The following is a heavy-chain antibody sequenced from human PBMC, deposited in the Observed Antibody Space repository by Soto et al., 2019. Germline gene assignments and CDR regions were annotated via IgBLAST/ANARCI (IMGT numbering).Heavy chain of an antibody. V-gene: IGHV1-8*01. CDR1: GYTFTSYD. D-gene: IGHD6-19*01. CDR3: ARERGASSPFDY. CDR2: MKPNSGNT. Sequence: QVQLVQSGAEVKKPGASVKVSCKASGYTFTSYDINWVRQATGQGLEWMGWMKPNSGNTGYGEKFQGRVTMTRNTSLSTDYMELSSLRSEDTAVYYCARERGASSPFDYWGQGTLVTVSS. J-gene: IGHJ4*02.